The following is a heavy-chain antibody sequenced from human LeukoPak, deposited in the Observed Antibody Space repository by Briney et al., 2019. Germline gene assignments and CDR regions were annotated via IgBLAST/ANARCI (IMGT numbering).Heavy chain of an antibody. D-gene: IGHD4-17*01. Sequence: PGGSLRLSCAAPGFTFSNYNMNWVRQAPGEGLEWISYISDSSGAVSYADSVRGRFTISRDNAKNSLYLQMNSLRAEDTAVYYCARDQGYYGDYYFDYWGQGTLVTVSS. CDR3: ARDQGYYGDYYFDY. CDR1: GFTFSNYN. CDR2: ISDSSGAV. V-gene: IGHV3-48*01. J-gene: IGHJ4*02.